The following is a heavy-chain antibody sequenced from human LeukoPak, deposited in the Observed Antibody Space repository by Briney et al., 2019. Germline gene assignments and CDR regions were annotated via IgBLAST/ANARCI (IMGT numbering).Heavy chain of an antibody. CDR1: GFTFSIYW. J-gene: IGHJ4*02. CDR2: IYSDGSST. V-gene: IGHV3-74*01. CDR3: ARPAGGDEGY. Sequence: GGSLRLSCAASGFTFSIYWMNWVRQAPGKGLVWVSRIYSDGSSTSYADSVKGRFTISRDNAKNTLYLQMGSLRAEDMAVYYCARPAGGDEGYWGQGTLVTVSS. D-gene: IGHD2-21*02.